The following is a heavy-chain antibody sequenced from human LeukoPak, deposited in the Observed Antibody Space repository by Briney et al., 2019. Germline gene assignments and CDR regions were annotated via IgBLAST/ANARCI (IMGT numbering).Heavy chain of an antibody. Sequence: GASVKVSCKASGYTFTSYGISWVRQAPGQGLEWMGWISAYNGNTNYAQKLQGRVTMTTDTSTSTAYMELRSLRSDDTAVYYCARDQNFRELWPFDPWGQGTLVTVSS. CDR2: ISAYNGNT. D-gene: IGHD3-10*01. V-gene: IGHV1-18*01. CDR3: ARDQNFRELWPFDP. CDR1: GYTFTSYG. J-gene: IGHJ5*02.